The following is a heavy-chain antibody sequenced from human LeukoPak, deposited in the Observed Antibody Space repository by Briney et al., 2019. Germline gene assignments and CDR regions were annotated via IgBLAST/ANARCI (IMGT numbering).Heavy chain of an antibody. CDR2: IYTSGST. CDR1: GGSISSGSYY. D-gene: IGHD6-13*01. J-gene: IGHJ4*02. Sequence: SETLSLTCTVSGGSISSGSYYWSWIRQPAGKGLEWIGRIYTSGSTNYNPSLKSRVTISVDTSKNQFSLKLSSVTAADTAVYYCARERSLYSTNFDYWGQGTLVTVSS. V-gene: IGHV4-61*02. CDR3: ARERSLYSTNFDY.